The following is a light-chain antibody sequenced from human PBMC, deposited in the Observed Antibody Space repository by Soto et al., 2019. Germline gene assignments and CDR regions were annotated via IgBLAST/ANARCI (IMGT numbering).Light chain of an antibody. J-gene: IGKJ2*01. Sequence: DIQMTQSPSALSAAVGDRVTITCRARQGTSNYLAWYQQTRGKVPKLLIYAASTLQSGVPSRFSASGFGADFTVNTGSLQPEDVATYYCEKYNSASYTFGQGTKLVIK. V-gene: IGKV1-27*01. CDR1: QGTSNY. CDR2: AAS. CDR3: EKYNSASYT.